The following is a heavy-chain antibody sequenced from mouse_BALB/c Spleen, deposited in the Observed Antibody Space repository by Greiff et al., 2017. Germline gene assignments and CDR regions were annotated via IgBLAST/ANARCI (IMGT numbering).Heavy chain of an antibody. V-gene: IGHV5-12-2*01. CDR3: ARETKVVANGDVGY. CDR2: ISNGGGST. D-gene: IGHD1-1*01. CDR1: GFSFSSYT. J-gene: IGHJ4*01. Sequence: DVMLVESGGGLVQPGGSLKLPCAASGFSFSSYTMSWVRQTPEKGLEWVAYISNGGGSTYYPDTVKGRFTIYRDNAKNTLFLQMSNLKSEETSMYYCARETKVVANGDVGYGGRRTSVTVST.